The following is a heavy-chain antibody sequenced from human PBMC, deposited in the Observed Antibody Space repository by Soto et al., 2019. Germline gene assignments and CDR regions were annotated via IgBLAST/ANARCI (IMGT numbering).Heavy chain of an antibody. J-gene: IGHJ2*01. CDR3: ARESHDILTGPPWVWYFDL. CDR1: GGSFSGYY. D-gene: IGHD3-9*01. Sequence: QVQLQQWGAGPLRPLETLSLTCGVSGGSFSGYYWAWIRQSPGKGLEWIGEINDRGSINYNPSLTSRVSISVDTSKNPYSLNLRSVTAADTAVYYCARESHDILTGPPWVWYFDLWGRGTLVTVSS. V-gene: IGHV4-34*01. CDR2: INDRGSI.